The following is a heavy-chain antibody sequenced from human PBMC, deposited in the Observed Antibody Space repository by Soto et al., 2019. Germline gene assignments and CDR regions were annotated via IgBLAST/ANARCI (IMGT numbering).Heavy chain of an antibody. Sequence: SETLSLTCTVSGGSISSGGYYWSWIRQHPGKGLEWIGYIYYSGSTYYNPSLKSRVTISVDTSKNQFSLKLSSVTAADTAVYYCARDLRRPYCSSTSCPDYYYGMDVWGQGTTVTVSS. D-gene: IGHD2-2*01. V-gene: IGHV4-31*03. CDR1: GGSISSGGYY. J-gene: IGHJ6*02. CDR2: IYYSGST. CDR3: ARDLRRPYCSSTSCPDYYYGMDV.